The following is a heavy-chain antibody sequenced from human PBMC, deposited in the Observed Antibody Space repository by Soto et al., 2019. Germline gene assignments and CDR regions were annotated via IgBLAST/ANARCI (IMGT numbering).Heavy chain of an antibody. CDR2: IYWNDDK. D-gene: IGHD3-16*01. Sequence: SGPTLVKPTQTLTLTCTFSGFSLSTSGVGVGWIRQPPGKALEWLALIYWNDDKRYSPSLKSRLTITKDTSKNQVVLTMTNMDPVDTATYYCARYDYVWGSLISNWFDPWGQGTLVTVSS. CDR1: GFSLSTSGVG. V-gene: IGHV2-5*01. J-gene: IGHJ5*02. CDR3: ARYDYVWGSLISNWFDP.